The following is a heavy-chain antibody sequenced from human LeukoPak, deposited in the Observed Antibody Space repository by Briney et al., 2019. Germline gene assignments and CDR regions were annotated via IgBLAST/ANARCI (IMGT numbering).Heavy chain of an antibody. D-gene: IGHD4-17*01. Sequence: ASVTVSCTASGYTFTSYGISWVRQAPGQGLEWMGWISAYNGNTNYAQKLQGRVTMTTDTSTSTAYMELRSLRSDDTAVYYCARSGESEYGDYGGYYFDYWGQGTLVTVSS. CDR3: ARSGESEYGDYGGYYFDY. CDR2: ISAYNGNT. J-gene: IGHJ4*02. V-gene: IGHV1-18*01. CDR1: GYTFTSYG.